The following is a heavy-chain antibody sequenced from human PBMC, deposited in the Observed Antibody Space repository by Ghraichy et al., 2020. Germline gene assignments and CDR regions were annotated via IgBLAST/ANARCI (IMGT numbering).Heavy chain of an antibody. CDR2: IYYSGST. CDR1: GGSISSYY. D-gene: IGHD2/OR15-2a*01. Sequence: SETLSLTCTVSGGSISSYYWSWIRQPPGKGLEWIGYIYYSGSTNYNPSLKSRVTISVDTSKNQFSLKLSSVTAADTAVYYCARVSTTFRGPYFDYWGQGTLVTVSS. V-gene: IGHV4-59*01. J-gene: IGHJ4*02. CDR3: ARVSTTFRGPYFDY.